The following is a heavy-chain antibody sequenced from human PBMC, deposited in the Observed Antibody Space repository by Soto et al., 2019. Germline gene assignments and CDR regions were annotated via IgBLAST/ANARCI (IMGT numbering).Heavy chain of an antibody. CDR1: GFTFSSYG. CDR3: AKGPSSWKYYFDY. Sequence: QPGGSLRLSCAASGFTFSSYGMHWVRQAPGKGLEWVAVISYDGSNKYYADSVKGRFTISRDNSKNTLYLQMNSLRAEDTAVYYCAKGPSSWKYYFDYWGQGTLVTVSS. CDR2: ISYDGSNK. D-gene: IGHD6-13*01. J-gene: IGHJ4*02. V-gene: IGHV3-30*18.